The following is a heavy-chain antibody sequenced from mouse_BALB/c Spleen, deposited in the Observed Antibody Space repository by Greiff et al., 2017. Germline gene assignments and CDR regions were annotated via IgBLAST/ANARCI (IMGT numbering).Heavy chain of an antibody. CDR1: GYSITSDYA. D-gene: IGHD3-1*01. CDR3: ATLANWYFDV. V-gene: IGHV3-2*02. J-gene: IGHJ1*01. CDR2: ISYSGST. Sequence: ESGPGLVKPSQSLSLTCTVTGYSITSDYAWNWIRQFPGNKLEWMGYISYSGSTSYNPSLKSRISITRDTSKNQFFLQLNSVTTEDTATYYCATLANWYFDVWGAGTTVTVSS.